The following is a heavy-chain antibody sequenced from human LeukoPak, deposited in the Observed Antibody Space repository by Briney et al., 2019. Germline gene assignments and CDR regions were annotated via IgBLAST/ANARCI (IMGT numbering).Heavy chain of an antibody. Sequence: GESLKISCKGSGYSFTSYWIGWVRQMPGKGLEGMGIIYPGDSDTRYSPPFQGQVTISADKSITTAYLQWSSLKRSDTAMYYCARAYYGSGIYYNDVAFDIWGEGTMLTVSP. V-gene: IGHV5-51*01. CDR2: IYPGDSDT. D-gene: IGHD3-10*01. CDR1: GYSFTSYW. J-gene: IGHJ3*02. CDR3: ARAYYGSGIYYNDVAFDI.